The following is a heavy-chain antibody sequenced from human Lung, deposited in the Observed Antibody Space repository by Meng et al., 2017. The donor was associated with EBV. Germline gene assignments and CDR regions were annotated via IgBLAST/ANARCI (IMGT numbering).Heavy chain of an antibody. CDR2: TIPMFGTA. J-gene: IGHJ4*02. Sequence: QVQLVQSGAEVKKPGSPVNVSCKASGGNFSNYAVNWVRQAPGQGLEWMGGTIPMFGTAKYAQKFQARVTITADESTSTAYMELTSLISEDTAVYYCARSSFSSGWYVSNYWGQGTLVTVSS. CDR1: GGNFSNYA. V-gene: IGHV1-69*01. D-gene: IGHD6-19*01. CDR3: ARSSFSSGWYVSNY.